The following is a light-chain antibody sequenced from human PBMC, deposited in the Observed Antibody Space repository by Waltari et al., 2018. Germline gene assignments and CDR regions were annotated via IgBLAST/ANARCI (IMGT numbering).Light chain of an antibody. CDR1: SSDIGNYNL. Sequence: QSALTQTATVSGSPGQSITISCSGTSSDIGNYNLVSWYQQHPGKAPTLIIYDVYNRPSWVANRFSGAKSGNTAFLAISGLQTADEADYYCSSYAGSAISVFGGGTKLTVL. J-gene: IGLJ3*02. CDR2: DVY. CDR3: SSYAGSAISV. V-gene: IGLV2-23*02.